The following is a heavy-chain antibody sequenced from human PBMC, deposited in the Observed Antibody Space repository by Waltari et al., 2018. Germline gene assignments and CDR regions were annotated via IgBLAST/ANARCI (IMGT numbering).Heavy chain of an antibody. Sequence: GFTFSSYGMHWVRQAPGKGLEWVAVIWYDRSNKYYADSVKGRFTISRDNSKNTLYLQMNSLRAEDTAVYYCARDRIQLSIYYYYGMDVWGQGTTVIVSS. D-gene: IGHD5-18*01. CDR2: IWYDRSNK. CDR1: GFTFSSYG. J-gene: IGHJ6*02. CDR3: ARDRIQLSIYYYYGMDV. V-gene: IGHV3-33*01.